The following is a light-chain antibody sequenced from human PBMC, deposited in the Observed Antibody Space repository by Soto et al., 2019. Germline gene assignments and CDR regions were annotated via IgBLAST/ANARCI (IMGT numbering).Light chain of an antibody. V-gene: IGKV3-20*01. J-gene: IGKJ1*01. Sequence: EIVLTQSPGTLSLSPGERATLSCRASQSVSISQLAWYQQKPGQAPRLLIYDASSRATGIPDRFSGSGSGTAFPLTISRLEPEDFAVYHCHQYGSSPLTFGQGTKVEIK. CDR2: DAS. CDR1: QSVSISQ. CDR3: HQYGSSPLT.